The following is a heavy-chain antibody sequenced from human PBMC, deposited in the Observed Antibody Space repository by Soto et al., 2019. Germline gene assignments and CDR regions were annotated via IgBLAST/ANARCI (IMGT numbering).Heavy chain of an antibody. CDR1: GGTFSSYT. Sequence: QVQLVQSGAEVKTPGSSVKVSCKASGGTFSSYTISWVRQAPGQGLEWMGRIIPILGIANYAQKFQGRVTMTAEKTTSTAYMELSSRRSEDTAVYCCARAGDYWNYQPYYYYYKDVWGKGTTVTVSS. D-gene: IGHD1-7*01. V-gene: IGHV1-69*02. CDR3: ARAGDYWNYQPYYYYYKDV. CDR2: IIPILGIA. J-gene: IGHJ6*03.